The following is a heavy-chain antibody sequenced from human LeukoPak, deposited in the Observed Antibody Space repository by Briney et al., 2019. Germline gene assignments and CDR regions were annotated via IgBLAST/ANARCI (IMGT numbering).Heavy chain of an antibody. D-gene: IGHD3-9*01. Sequence: SETLSLTCTVSGGSISSSSYYWGWIRQPPGKGLEWIGSIYYSGSTYYNPSLKSRVTISVDTSRNQFSLKLSSVTAADTAVYYCARYYDILTGYYTYNWFDPWGQGTLVTVSS. V-gene: IGHV4-39*01. CDR1: GGSISSSSYY. J-gene: IGHJ5*02. CDR2: IYYSGST. CDR3: ARYYDILTGYYTYNWFDP.